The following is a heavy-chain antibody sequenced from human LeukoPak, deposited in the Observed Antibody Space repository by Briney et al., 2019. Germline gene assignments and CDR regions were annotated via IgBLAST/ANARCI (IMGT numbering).Heavy chain of an antibody. Sequence: ASVKVSCKASGYTFTSYGISWVRQAPGQGLEWMGWISAYNGNTNYAQKLQGRVTMTTDTSTSTAYMELGSLRSDDTAVYYCARGPTMYSSGWYGDYWGQGTLATVSS. V-gene: IGHV1-18*01. CDR3: ARGPTMYSSGWYGDY. CDR2: ISAYNGNT. J-gene: IGHJ4*02. D-gene: IGHD6-19*01. CDR1: GYTFTSYG.